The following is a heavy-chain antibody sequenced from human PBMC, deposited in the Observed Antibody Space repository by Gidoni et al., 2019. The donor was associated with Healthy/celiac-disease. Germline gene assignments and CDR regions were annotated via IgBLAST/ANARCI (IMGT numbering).Heavy chain of an antibody. D-gene: IGHD6-19*01. CDR2: ISSSGSTI. CDR1: GFPFRDYY. Sequence: QVQLVESGGCLVKPGGSLSLSCAASGFPFRDYYMSWIRQAPGKGLEWVSYISSSGSTIYYADSVKGRFTISRDNAKNSLYLQMNSLRAEDTAVYYCARDVGGQQWLAPSSIFDYWGQGTLVTVSS. CDR3: ARDVGGQQWLAPSSIFDY. J-gene: IGHJ4*02. V-gene: IGHV3-11*01.